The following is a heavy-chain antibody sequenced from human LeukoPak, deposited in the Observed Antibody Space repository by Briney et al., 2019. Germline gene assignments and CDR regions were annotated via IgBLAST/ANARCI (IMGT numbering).Heavy chain of an antibody. CDR1: GFTFSSYA. D-gene: IGHD4-17*01. Sequence: PGGSLRLSCAASGFTFSSYAMHWVRQAPGKGLEWVAVISYDGSNKYYADSVKGRFTISRDNSKNTLYLQMNSPRADDTAVYYCAKSTTVTTTDGDCFDPWGQGTLVTVSS. CDR3: AKSTTVTTTDGDCFDP. J-gene: IGHJ5*02. CDR2: ISYDGSNK. V-gene: IGHV3-30-3*02.